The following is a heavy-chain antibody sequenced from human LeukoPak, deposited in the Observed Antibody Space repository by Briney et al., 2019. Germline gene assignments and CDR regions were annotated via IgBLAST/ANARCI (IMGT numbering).Heavy chain of an antibody. J-gene: IGHJ3*02. CDR1: EFTFSAYG. CDR2: MGVSGDNV. V-gene: IGHV3-23*01. Sequence: GGSLRLSCAASEFTFSAYGVTWVRQAPGKGLEWVSSMGVSGDNVHYADSVKGRFAISKDNSKNTLYLQMNSLRAEDAAVYYCAKDPNGDYVGAFDTWGQGTMVIVSS. CDR3: AKDPNGDYVGAFDT. D-gene: IGHD4-17*01.